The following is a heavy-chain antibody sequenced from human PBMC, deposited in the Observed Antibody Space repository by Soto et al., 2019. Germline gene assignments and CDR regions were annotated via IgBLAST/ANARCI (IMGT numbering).Heavy chain of an antibody. D-gene: IGHD4-4*01. Sequence: ASVKVSCKASGYTFTGYYMHWVRQAPGQGLEWMGWINPNSGGTNYAQKFQGRVTMTRDPSISTAYMELSRLRSDDTAVYYCARDLFSNYVWYYYYGMDVWGQGTTVTVSS. J-gene: IGHJ6*02. CDR1: GYTFTGYY. CDR2: INPNSGGT. V-gene: IGHV1-2*02. CDR3: ARDLFSNYVWYYYYGMDV.